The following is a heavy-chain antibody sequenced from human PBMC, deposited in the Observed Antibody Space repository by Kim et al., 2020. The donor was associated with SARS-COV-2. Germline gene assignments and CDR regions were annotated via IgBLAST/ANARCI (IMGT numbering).Heavy chain of an antibody. J-gene: IGHJ5*02. CDR3: ARLRGDSGYDLLGRDP. CDR1: GGSIRSYY. D-gene: IGHD5-12*01. V-gene: IGHV4-59*08. CDR2: IYNSGTT. Sequence: SETLSLTCTVSGGSIRSYYWSWIRQPPGKGLEWIGYIYNSGTTNYNPSLKSRVTISVDTSKSQFSLRLSSVTAADTAVYYCARLRGDSGYDLLGRDPWGQGPPVTVSS.